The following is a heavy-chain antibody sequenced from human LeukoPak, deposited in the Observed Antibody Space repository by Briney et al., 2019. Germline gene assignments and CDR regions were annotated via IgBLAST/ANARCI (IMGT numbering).Heavy chain of an antibody. Sequence: PGGSLRLSCAASGFTFSSYSMNWVRQAPGKGLEWVSSISSSSSYIYYADSVKGRFTISRDNAKNSLYLQMNSLRAEDTAVYYCARDSCPEWGGSSTSCPLDYWGQGTLVTVSS. V-gene: IGHV3-21*01. CDR2: ISSSSSYI. D-gene: IGHD2-2*01. J-gene: IGHJ4*02. CDR1: GFTFSSYS. CDR3: ARDSCPEWGGSSTSCPLDY.